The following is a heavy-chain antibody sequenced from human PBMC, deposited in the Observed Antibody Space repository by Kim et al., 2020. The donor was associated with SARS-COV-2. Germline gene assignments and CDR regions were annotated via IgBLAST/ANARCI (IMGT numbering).Heavy chain of an antibody. Sequence: GGSLRLSCAASGFTFSSYGMHWVRQAPGKGLEWVAVISYDGSNKYYADSVKGRFTISRDNSKNTLYLQMNSLRAEDTAVYYCAKGIPARASGYWGQGTLVTISS. CDR2: ISYDGSNK. CDR3: AKGIPARASGY. CDR1: GFTFSSYG. V-gene: IGHV3-30*18. J-gene: IGHJ4*02. D-gene: IGHD3-10*01.